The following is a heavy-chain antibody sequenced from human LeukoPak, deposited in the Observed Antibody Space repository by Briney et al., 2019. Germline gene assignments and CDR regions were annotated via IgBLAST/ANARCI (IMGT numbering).Heavy chain of an antibody. CDR3: AREPVAPRPIYYYGMDV. CDR2: ISSSSSYI. V-gene: IGHV3-21*01. J-gene: IGHJ6*02. Sequence: GGSLRLSCAASGFTFSSYSMNWVRQAPGKGLEWVSSISSSSSYIYYADSVKGRFTIPRDNAKNSLYLQMNSLRAEDTAVYYCAREPVAPRPIYYYGMDVWGQGTTVTVSS. D-gene: IGHD6-6*01. CDR1: GFTFSSYS.